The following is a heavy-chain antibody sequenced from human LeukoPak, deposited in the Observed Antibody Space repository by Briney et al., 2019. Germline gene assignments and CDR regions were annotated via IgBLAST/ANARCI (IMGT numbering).Heavy chain of an antibody. CDR3: ARGASSGWYFDY. CDR2: IYSGGST. V-gene: IGHV3-66*01. CDR1: GFTVSNNY. D-gene: IGHD6-19*01. Sequence: GGSLRLSCAASGFTVSNNYMSWVRQAPGKGLEWVSVIYSGGSTFYADSVKGRFTISRDKSKNTMNLQMNSLRAEDTAVCYCARGASSGWYFDYWGQGTLVTVSS. J-gene: IGHJ4*02.